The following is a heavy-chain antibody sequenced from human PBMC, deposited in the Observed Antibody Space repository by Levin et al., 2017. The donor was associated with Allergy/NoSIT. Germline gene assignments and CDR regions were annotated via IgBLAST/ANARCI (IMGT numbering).Heavy chain of an antibody. J-gene: IGHJ6*03. D-gene: IGHD6-13*01. V-gene: IGHV2-5*02. CDR3: AQQRAYSSSWYPRYYYYYYYMDV. CDR2: IYWDDDK. CDR1: GFSLSTSGVG. Sequence: SGPTLVKPTQTLTLTCTFSGFSLSTSGVGVGWIRQPPGKALEWLALIYWDDDKRYSPSLKSRLTITKDTSKNQVVLTMTNMDPVDTATYYCAQQRAYSSSWYPRYYYYYYYMDVWGKGTTVTVSS.